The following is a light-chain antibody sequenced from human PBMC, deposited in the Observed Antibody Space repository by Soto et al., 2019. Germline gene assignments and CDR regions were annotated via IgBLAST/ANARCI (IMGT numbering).Light chain of an antibody. J-gene: IGKJ5*01. CDR1: QNIDIN. V-gene: IGKV3-15*01. CDR3: QQRQYWPPIT. CDR2: RAS. Sequence: DIVLTHSPVTLSLSQGARVSLPCMASQNIDINLVWYQQKPGQAPRLLIFRASTRATGIPARFSGSGSGTEFTLTISSLQSEDFAVYYCQQRQYWPPITFGQGTRLEIK.